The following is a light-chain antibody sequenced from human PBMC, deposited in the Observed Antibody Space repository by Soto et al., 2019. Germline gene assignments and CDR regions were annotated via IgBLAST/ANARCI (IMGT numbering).Light chain of an antibody. CDR2: DAS. J-gene: IGKJ1*01. Sequence: LVTTQCPATLSVYRGQTASLSCVASQSVSSSYLAWYQQKPGQAPRLLIYDASNRATGIPARFSGSGSGTDFTLTISRLETEDFAVYYCQQRSNWWTFGQRSNVDIK. V-gene: IGKV3D-20*02. CDR3: QQRSNWWT. CDR1: QSVSSSY.